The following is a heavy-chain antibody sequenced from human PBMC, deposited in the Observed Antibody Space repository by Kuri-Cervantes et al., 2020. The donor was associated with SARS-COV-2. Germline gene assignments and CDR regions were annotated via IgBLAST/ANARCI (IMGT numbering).Heavy chain of an antibody. CDR3: ARDKDGIEEFDY. CDR1: GFTFSSYW. CDR2: IKQDGSEK. V-gene: IGHV3-7*01. J-gene: IGHJ4*02. D-gene: IGHD5-24*01. Sequence: GESLKISCAASGFTFSSYWMSWVRQAPGKGLEWVANIKQDGSEKYYVDPVKGRFTISRDNAKNSLYLQMNSLRAEDTALYYCARDKDGIEEFDYWGQGTLVTVSS.